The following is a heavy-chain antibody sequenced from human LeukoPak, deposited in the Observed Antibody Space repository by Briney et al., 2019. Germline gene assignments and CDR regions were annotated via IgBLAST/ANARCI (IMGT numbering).Heavy chain of an antibody. CDR3: ASYASGYNWLKA. V-gene: IGHV1-2*02. Sequence: ASVKVSCKASEYTFTGYYMNWVRQAPGQGLEWMGWINPNSGGTNYAQKFQGRVTVTRDTSITTAYMELSSLRSDDTAVYYCASYASGYNWLKAWGQGTLVTVSS. CDR1: EYTFTGYY. J-gene: IGHJ5*02. D-gene: IGHD3-10*01. CDR2: INPNSGGT.